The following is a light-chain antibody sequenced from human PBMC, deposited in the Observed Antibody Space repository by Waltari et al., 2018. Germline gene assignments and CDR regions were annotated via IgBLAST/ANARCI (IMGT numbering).Light chain of an antibody. CDR1: QDIHKY. CDR3: QQYDTYPIT. J-gene: IGKJ5*01. Sequence: TCRASQDIHKYLVWYQQKPGEAPKSLIYAASSLQIGVPSKFRGSGSGTNFTLTISSLQPEDFATYYCQQYDTYPITFGQGTRLEIK. CDR2: AAS. V-gene: IGKV1-16*02.